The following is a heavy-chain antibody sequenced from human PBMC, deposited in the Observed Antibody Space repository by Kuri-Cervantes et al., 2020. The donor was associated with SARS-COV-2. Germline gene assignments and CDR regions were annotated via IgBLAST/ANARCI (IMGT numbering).Heavy chain of an antibody. D-gene: IGHD7-27*01. Sequence: ESLKISCTVSGGSISSYCWSWIRQPAGKGLEWIGRIYTSGSTNYNPSLKSRVTMSVDTSKNQFPLKLSSVTAADPAVYYCARVNWGFDYWGQGTLVTVSS. CDR3: ARVNWGFDY. CDR1: GGSISSYC. V-gene: IGHV4-4*07. J-gene: IGHJ4*02. CDR2: IYTSGST.